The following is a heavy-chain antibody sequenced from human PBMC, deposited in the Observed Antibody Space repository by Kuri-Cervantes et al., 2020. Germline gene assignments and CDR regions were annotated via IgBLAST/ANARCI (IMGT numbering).Heavy chain of an antibody. Sequence: GESLKISCAASGFTLSHYWMSWVRQAPGKGLEWVANIKEDGSEKYYVDSVKGRFTISRDNAKNSLYLQVNGLRAEDTAVYYCARVPWTAVADWGQGTLVTVSS. CDR1: GFTLSHYW. CDR3: ARVPWTAVAD. V-gene: IGHV3-7*01. D-gene: IGHD6-19*01. J-gene: IGHJ4*02. CDR2: IKEDGSEK.